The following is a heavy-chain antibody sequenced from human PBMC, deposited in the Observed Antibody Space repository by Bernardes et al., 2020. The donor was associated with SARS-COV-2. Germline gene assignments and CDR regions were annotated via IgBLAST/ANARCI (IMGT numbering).Heavy chain of an antibody. J-gene: IGHJ4*02. CDR2: LYRGGRT. V-gene: IGHV3-53*01. Sequence: SCAASGFTVRSTYLSWVRQAPGQGLAWVSVLYRGGRTYYADSVKGRFTISRDNSKNTLYLQMNSLRAEDTAVYYCERDGARGGSGSFFDYWGQVTLVTGS. CDR3: ERDGARGGSGSFFDY. CDR1: GFTVRSTY. D-gene: IGHD3-10*01.